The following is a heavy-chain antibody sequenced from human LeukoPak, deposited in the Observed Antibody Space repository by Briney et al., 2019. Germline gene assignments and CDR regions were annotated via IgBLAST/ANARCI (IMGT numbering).Heavy chain of an antibody. D-gene: IGHD2-2*02. CDR3: AKARGGIVVVPAAIRFDP. V-gene: IGHV3-23*01. CDR1: GFTFSSYA. Sequence: PGGSLRLSCAASGFTFSSYAMSWVRQARGKGLEWVSAISGSGGSTYYADSVKGRFTISRDNSKNTLYLQMNSLRAEDTAVYYCAKARGGIVVVPAAIRFDPWGQGTLVTVSS. CDR2: ISGSGGST. J-gene: IGHJ5*02.